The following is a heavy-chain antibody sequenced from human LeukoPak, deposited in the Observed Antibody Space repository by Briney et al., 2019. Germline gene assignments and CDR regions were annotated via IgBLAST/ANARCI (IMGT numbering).Heavy chain of an antibody. V-gene: IGHV3-74*01. CDR3: ASDFTGSDDF. CDR1: GFTFSRYW. CDR2: MNPDGSRI. Sequence: GGSLRLSCAASGFTFSRYWMHWVRQAPGKGLVWVSRMNPDGSRIDYADSVKGRFTISRDNAKNTLYLQMNSLGVEDTAVYSCASDFTGSDDFWGQGTLVTVSS. D-gene: IGHD2-15*01. J-gene: IGHJ4*02.